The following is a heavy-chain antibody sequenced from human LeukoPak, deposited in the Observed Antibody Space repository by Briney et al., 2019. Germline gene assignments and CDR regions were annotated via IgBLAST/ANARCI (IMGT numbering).Heavy chain of an antibody. D-gene: IGHD6-13*01. Sequence: PGGSLRLSCAASGFTFSSYVMNWVGQAPGKGLEWLSYITSSGSGVHYADSVKGRFTISRDNAENSLYLQMNSLRADDTAVYYCARTPSSSSSWHWGRGTLATVSS. CDR2: ITSSGSGV. CDR1: GFTFSSYV. J-gene: IGHJ4*02. V-gene: IGHV3-48*01. CDR3: ARTPSSSSSWH.